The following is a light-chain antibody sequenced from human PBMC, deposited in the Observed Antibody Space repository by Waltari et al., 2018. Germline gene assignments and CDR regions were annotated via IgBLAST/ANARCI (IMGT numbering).Light chain of an antibody. J-gene: IGKJ1*01. CDR2: WAS. CDR3: QQSFSSPWT. Sequence: DIVMTQSPDSLAVSLGERATINCKSSQSVLYSSNNKNYLAWYQQKPGQPPKLLFYWASTRESGVPDRFSGGGSGTDFTLTISSLQAEDVAVYYCQQSFSSPWTFGQGTRV. V-gene: IGKV4-1*01. CDR1: QSVLYSSNNKNY.